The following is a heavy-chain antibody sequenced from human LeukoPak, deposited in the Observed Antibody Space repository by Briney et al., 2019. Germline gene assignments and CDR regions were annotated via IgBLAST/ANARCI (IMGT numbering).Heavy chain of an antibody. J-gene: IGHJ6*02. Sequence: SETLSLTCAVYGGSFSGYYWSWIRQPPGKGLEWIGEINHSGSTNYNPPLKSRVTISVDTSKNQFSLKLSSVTAADTAVYYCARGPRGYSYGPFLNGMDVWGQGTTVTVSS. D-gene: IGHD5-18*01. V-gene: IGHV4-34*01. CDR1: GGSFSGYY. CDR3: ARGPRGYSYGPFLNGMDV. CDR2: INHSGST.